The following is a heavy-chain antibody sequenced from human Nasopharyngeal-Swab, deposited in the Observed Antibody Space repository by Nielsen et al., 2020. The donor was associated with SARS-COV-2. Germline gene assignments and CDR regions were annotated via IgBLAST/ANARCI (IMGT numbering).Heavy chain of an antibody. Sequence: SVQVSCKASGGTFSSYAISWVRQAPGQGLEWMGRIIPILDIANYAQKFQGRVTITADKSTSTAYMELSSLRSEDTAVYYCARTGYDSNGYEDYFDYWGQGTLVTVSS. CDR1: GGTFSSYA. D-gene: IGHD3-22*01. J-gene: IGHJ4*02. CDR3: ARTGYDSNGYEDYFDY. CDR2: IIPILDIA. V-gene: IGHV1-69*04.